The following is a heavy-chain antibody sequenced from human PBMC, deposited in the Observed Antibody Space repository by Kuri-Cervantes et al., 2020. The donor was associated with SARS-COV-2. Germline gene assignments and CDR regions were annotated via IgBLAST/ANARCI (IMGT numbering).Heavy chain of an antibody. V-gene: IGHV3-74*01. CDR3: ARVETGHYSSYYMDV. Sequence: GGSLRLSCAASGFTFSRSWMLWVRQAPGKGLVWVSRINSDGSVTSYPDSVEGRFTISRDNAKNTLSLQMNSLSAEDTAVYFCARVETGHYSSYYMDVWGKGTTVTVSS. J-gene: IGHJ6*03. CDR1: GFTFSRSW. CDR2: INSDGSVT.